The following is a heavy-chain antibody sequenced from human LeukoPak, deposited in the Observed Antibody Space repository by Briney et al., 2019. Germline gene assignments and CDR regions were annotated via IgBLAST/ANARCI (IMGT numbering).Heavy chain of an antibody. J-gene: IGHJ4*02. Sequence: GGSLRLSCAASGFTFSSLTMTWVRQAPGKGLEWVSTIGGSGASTYYAGSVKGRFTISRDNSKNTLSLQMNSLRAEDSAIYYCAKNYYGSGTMGGYWGRGTLVTVSS. CDR3: AKNYYGSGTMGGY. CDR1: GFTFSSLT. V-gene: IGHV3-23*01. CDR2: IGGSGAST. D-gene: IGHD3-10*01.